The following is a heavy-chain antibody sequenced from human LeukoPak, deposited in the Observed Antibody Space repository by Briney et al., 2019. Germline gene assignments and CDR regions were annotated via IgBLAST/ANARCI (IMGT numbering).Heavy chain of an antibody. CDR2: SSSSSSTI. D-gene: IGHD3-22*01. CDR3: ARRGYDRPFDP. V-gene: IGHV3-48*01. J-gene: IGHJ5*02. CDR1: GFTFSSYS. Sequence: GGSLRLSCAASGFTFSSYSMNWVRQAPGKGLEWVSYSSSSSSTIYYADSVKGRFTISRDNAKNSLYLQMNSLRAEDTAVYYCARRGYDRPFDPWGQGTLVTVSS.